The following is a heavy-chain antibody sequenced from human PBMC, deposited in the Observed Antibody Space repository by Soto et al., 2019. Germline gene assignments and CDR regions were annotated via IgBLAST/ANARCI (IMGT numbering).Heavy chain of an antibody. Sequence: SETLSLTCSVSGDSITTNGYYWGWIRQPPGKGLQWIGNVYWTGSTFSHPSLTSRVFISVDTSKNEFSLRLTSVTAAATAVYYCACGYSTMRHLLDYRSQGTLVTVSA. CDR3: ACGYSTMRHLLDY. V-gene: IGHV4-39*07. J-gene: IGHJ4*01. CDR1: GDSITTNGYY. CDR2: VYWTGST. D-gene: IGHD5-12*01.